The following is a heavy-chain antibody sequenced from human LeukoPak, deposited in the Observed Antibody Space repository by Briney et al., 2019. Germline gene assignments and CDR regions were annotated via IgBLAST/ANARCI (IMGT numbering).Heavy chain of an antibody. Sequence: GGSLRLSCAASGFTFSSYAMTWVRQAPGKGLEWVSVISGNAANTYYADSVKGRFTISRDNSKNTMYLQMNTLRAEDTAVYYCAKLKGGDYAFDYWGQGTLVTVSS. CDR3: AKLKGGDYAFDY. D-gene: IGHD4-17*01. CDR1: GFTFSSYA. V-gene: IGHV3-23*01. CDR2: ISGNAANT. J-gene: IGHJ4*02.